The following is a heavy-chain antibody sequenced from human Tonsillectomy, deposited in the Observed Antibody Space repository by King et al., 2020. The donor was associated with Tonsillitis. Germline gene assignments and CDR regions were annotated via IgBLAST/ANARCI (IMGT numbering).Heavy chain of an antibody. CDR2: RYYSGTI. CDR3: ARSVSGSFDY. D-gene: IGHD1-26*01. Sequence: LQLQESGPGVVKPSETLSLTCTVSGGSISSSDHYWAWIRQPPGKGREWVGYRYYSGTIFYNPSLKSRITISGGTSENRFSLKLSSVTAADTAVYFCARSVSGSFDYWGQGALVTVSS. CDR1: GGSISSSDHY. V-gene: IGHV4-39*01. J-gene: IGHJ4*02.